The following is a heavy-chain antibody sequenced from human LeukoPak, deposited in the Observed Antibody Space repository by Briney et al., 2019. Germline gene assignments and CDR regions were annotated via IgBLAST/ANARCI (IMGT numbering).Heavy chain of an antibody. CDR3: VRGRGGTLYFDY. D-gene: IGHD1-26*01. J-gene: IGHJ4*02. Sequence: VGSLRLSCAASGFSFNTYSMNWVRQAPGQGLEWVSYITSSGSTISYADSVKGRFTISRDNAKNSLYLKMISLTDEDTAVYYCVRGRGGTLYFDYWGQGTLVTVSS. V-gene: IGHV3-48*02. CDR1: GFSFNTYS. CDR2: ITSSGSTI.